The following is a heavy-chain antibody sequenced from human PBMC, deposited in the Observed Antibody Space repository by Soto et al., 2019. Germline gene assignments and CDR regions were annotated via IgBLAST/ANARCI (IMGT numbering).Heavy chain of an antibody. CDR2: IWYDGTQK. V-gene: IGHV3-33*01. J-gene: IGHJ4*02. CDR3: ARAGGTTVTGLWHFDS. Sequence: QVQLEESGGGVVQPGRSLRLSCEASGFTFNTYSMHWVRQPPGKGLEWLAAIWYDGTQKYYADSVKGRFIISRDNSKKTLYLEMNSLRAEDTAVYYCARAGGTTVTGLWHFDSWGQGTLVTVPS. CDR1: GFTFNTYS. D-gene: IGHD4-17*01.